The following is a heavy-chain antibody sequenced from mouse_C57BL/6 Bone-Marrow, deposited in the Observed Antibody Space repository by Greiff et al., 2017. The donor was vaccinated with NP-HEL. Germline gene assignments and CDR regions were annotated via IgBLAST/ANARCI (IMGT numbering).Heavy chain of an antibody. CDR3: TRGDGYDEESFDY. CDR2: IDPETGGT. V-gene: IGHV1-15*01. J-gene: IGHJ2*01. D-gene: IGHD2-2*01. CDR1: GYTFTDYE. Sequence: VQLQQSGAELVRPGASVTLSCKASGYTFTDYEMHWVKQPPVHGLEWIGAIDPETGGTAYNQKFKGKAILTADKSSSTAYMELRSLTSEDSAVYYCTRGDGYDEESFDYWGQGTTLTVSS.